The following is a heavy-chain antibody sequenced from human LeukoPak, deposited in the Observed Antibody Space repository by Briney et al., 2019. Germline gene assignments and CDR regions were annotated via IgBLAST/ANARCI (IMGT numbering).Heavy chain of an antibody. V-gene: IGHV4-34*01. Sequence: PSETLSLTCAVYGGSFSGYNWSWIRQPPGKGLEWIGEINHSGSTNYDPSLKSRVTISVDTSKNQFSLKLSSVTAADTAVYYCARGTVFGVVITRDYYYYMDVWGKGTTVTVSS. CDR3: ARGTVFGVVITRDYYYYMDV. D-gene: IGHD3-3*01. J-gene: IGHJ6*03. CDR2: INHSGST. CDR1: GGSFSGYN.